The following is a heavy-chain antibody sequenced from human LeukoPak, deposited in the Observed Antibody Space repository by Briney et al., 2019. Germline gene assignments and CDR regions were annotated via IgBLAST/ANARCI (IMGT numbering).Heavy chain of an antibody. CDR3: ASLTTVRYNWFDP. CDR2: IIPSPGIA. CDR1: GGTLSSYA. J-gene: IGHJ5*02. Sequence: ASVKVSRKTSGGTLSSYAISWVRQAPGQGLEWMGRIIPSPGIANYAQKFQGRVTITADKSTSTAYMELSSLRSEDTAVYYCASLTTVRYNWFDPWGQGTLVTVSS. V-gene: IGHV1-69*04. D-gene: IGHD4-17*01.